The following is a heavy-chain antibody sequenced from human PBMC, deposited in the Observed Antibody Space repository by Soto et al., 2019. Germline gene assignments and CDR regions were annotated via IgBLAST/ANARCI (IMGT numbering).Heavy chain of an antibody. CDR3: AKDPVASSHHYVGMDV. CDR2: ISGSGDST. D-gene: IGHD6-19*01. V-gene: IGHV3-23*01. CDR1: GFTFSSYA. Sequence: EVQLLESGGGLVQPGGSLRLSCATSGFTFSSYAMTWARQAPGKGLEWVSGISGSGDSTYYADSVKGRFTVSRDNSKNTLYLQMSRVRAEETAVYYCAKDPVASSHHYVGMDVWGQGTTVTVSS. J-gene: IGHJ6*02.